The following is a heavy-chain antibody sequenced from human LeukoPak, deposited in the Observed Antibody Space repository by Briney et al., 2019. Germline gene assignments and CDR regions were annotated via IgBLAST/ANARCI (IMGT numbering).Heavy chain of an antibody. V-gene: IGHV4-61*01. CDR2: IYYSGST. CDR1: GGSISSSSYY. J-gene: IGHJ5*02. CDR3: ARGRLVVVPAAIRFDP. Sequence: SETLSLTCTVSGGSISSSSYYWSWIRQPPGKGLEWIGYIYYSGSTNYNPSLKSRVTISVDTSKNQFSLKLSSVTAADTAVYYCARGRLVVVPAAIRFDPWGQGTLVTVSS. D-gene: IGHD2-2*01.